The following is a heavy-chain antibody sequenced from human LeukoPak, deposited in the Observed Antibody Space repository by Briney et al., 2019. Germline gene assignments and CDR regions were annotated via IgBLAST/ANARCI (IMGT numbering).Heavy chain of an antibody. V-gene: IGHV4-59*11. Sequence: SETLSLTCTVSGASTSSHYWSWIRQPPGKGLEWIAYMYYNGTTNHNPSLKSRVTISIDTSKNQFSLKLSSVTAADTAVYYCAGKGQGDIEDRLKVIKGDYFDYWGQGILVTVSS. CDR1: GASTSSHY. J-gene: IGHJ4*02. D-gene: IGHD2-15*01. CDR3: AGKGQGDIEDRLKVIKGDYFDY. CDR2: MYYNGTT.